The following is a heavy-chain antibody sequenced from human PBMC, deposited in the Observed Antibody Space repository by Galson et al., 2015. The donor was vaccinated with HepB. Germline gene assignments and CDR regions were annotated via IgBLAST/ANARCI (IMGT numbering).Heavy chain of an antibody. V-gene: IGHV3-15*01. D-gene: IGHD3/OR15-3a*01. Sequence: LRLSCAASGFTFSNAWMSWVRQAPGKGLEWVGRIKSKTDGGTTDYAAPVKGRFTISRDDSKNTLYLQMNSLKTEDTAVYYCTTDLGIVGLVTPDYWGQGTLVTVSA. J-gene: IGHJ4*02. CDR2: IKSKTDGGTT. CDR1: GFTFSNAW. CDR3: TTDLGIVGLVTPDY.